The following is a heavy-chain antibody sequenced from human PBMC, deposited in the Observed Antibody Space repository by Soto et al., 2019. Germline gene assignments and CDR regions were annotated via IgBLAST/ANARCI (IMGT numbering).Heavy chain of an antibody. Sequence: QVQLVQSGAEVKTPGSSLNVSCTVSGSRFSNYVISWVRQAPGHGLEWLGRIIRVFNSTPYAKKFQGRVTITADKSTNTASLGLSSPRSDETAVYYCAREGRGKKAGYNGLVSLGYWGQGTLVTVAS. J-gene: IGHJ4*02. CDR1: GSRFSNYV. CDR2: IIRVFNST. V-gene: IGHV1-69*06. D-gene: IGHD2-2*02. CDR3: AREGRGKKAGYNGLVSLGY.